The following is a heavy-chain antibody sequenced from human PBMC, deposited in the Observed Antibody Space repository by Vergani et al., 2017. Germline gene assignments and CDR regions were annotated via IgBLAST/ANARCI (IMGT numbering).Heavy chain of an antibody. D-gene: IGHD2-15*01. CDR1: GFTFSSYE. CDR3: ARASSQSPEGYFDY. CDR2: ISSSGSTI. V-gene: IGHV3-48*03. Sequence: EVQLVESGGGLVQPGGSLRLSCAASGFTFSSYEMNWVRQAPGKGLEWVSYISSSGSTIYYADSVKGRFTISRDNAKNSLYLQMNSLRAEDTAVYYCARASSQSPEGYFDYWGQGTLVTVSS. J-gene: IGHJ4*02.